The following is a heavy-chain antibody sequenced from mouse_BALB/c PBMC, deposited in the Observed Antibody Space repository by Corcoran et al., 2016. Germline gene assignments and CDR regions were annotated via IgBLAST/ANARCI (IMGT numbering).Heavy chain of an antibody. D-gene: IGHD1-1*01. CDR2: INPYNDGT. J-gene: IGHJ3*01. Sequence: EVQLQQSGPELVKPGASVKMSCKASGYTFTSYVMHWVKQKPGQGLEWIGYINPYNDGTKYNEKFKGKATLTSDKSSSTAYMDLSSLTSEDSAVYYCASKRTTVERGFAYWGQGTLVTVSA. CDR1: GYTFTSYV. CDR3: ASKRTTVERGFAY. V-gene: IGHV1S136*01.